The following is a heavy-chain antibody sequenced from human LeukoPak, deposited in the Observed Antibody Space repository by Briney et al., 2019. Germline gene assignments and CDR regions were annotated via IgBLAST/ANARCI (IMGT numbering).Heavy chain of an antibody. V-gene: IGHV4-34*01. CDR3: ARGETSGRYTY. CDR1: GGSFSGYY. J-gene: IGHJ4*02. Sequence: PSETLSLTCAVYGGSFSGYYWSWIRQPPGKGLEWIGEINHSGSTNYNPSLKSRVTISVDTSKNQFSLKLSSVTAADTAVYYCARGETSGRYTYWGQGTLVIVSS. CDR2: INHSGST. D-gene: IGHD3-10*01.